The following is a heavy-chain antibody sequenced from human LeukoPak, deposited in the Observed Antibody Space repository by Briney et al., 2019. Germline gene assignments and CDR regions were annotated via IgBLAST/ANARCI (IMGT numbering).Heavy chain of an antibody. D-gene: IGHD2-15*01. V-gene: IGHV1-2*02. J-gene: IGHJ4*02. CDR2: INPNSGGT. Sequence: ASVKVSCKASGYTFTSYGISWVRQAPGQGLEWMGWINPNSGGTNYAQKFQGRVTMTRDTSISTAYMELSRLRSDDTAVYYCARPYCSGGSCYRSDTYFDYWGQGTLVTVSS. CDR1: GYTFTSYG. CDR3: ARPYCSGGSCYRSDTYFDY.